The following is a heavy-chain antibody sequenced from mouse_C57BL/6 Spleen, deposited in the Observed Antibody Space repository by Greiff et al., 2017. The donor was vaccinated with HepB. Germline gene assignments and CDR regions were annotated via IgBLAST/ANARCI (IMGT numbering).Heavy chain of an antibody. V-gene: IGHV1-61*01. CDR1: GYTFTSYW. CDR2: IYPSDSET. CDR3: AREEGYFDY. J-gene: IGHJ2*01. Sequence: QVQLQQPGAELVRPGSSVKLSCKASGYTFTSYWMDWVKQRPGQGLEWIGNIYPSDSETHYNQKFKDKATLTVDKSSSTAYMQLSSLTSEDSAVYYCAREEGYFDYWGQGTTLTVSS.